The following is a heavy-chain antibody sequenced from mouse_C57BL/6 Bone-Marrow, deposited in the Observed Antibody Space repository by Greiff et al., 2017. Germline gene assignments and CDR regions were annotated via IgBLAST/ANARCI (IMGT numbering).Heavy chain of an antibody. CDR3: ARVGIYYSNWYFDV. CDR2: IDPSDSYT. D-gene: IGHD2-5*01. CDR1: GYTFTSYW. Sequence: QVQLQQPGAELVKPGASVKLSCKASGYTFTSYWMQWVKQRPGQGLEWIGEIDPSDSYTNYNQKFKGKATLTVDTSSSTAYMQLSSLTSEDSAVYYCARVGIYYSNWYFDVWGTGTTVTVSS. V-gene: IGHV1-50*01. J-gene: IGHJ1*03.